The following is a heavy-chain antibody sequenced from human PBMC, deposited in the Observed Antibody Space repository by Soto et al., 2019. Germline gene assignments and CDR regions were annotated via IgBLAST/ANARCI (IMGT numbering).Heavy chain of an antibody. CDR1: GDSVSSNSAA. CDR3: AGVIPFDY. CDR2: TYYRSKWYN. D-gene: IGHD2-21*01. J-gene: IGHJ4*02. Sequence: PSQTLSLTCAISGDSVSSNSAAWNWIRQSPSRGLEWLGRTYYRSKWYNDYAVSVKSRITINPDTSKNQFSLQLNSLRAEYTAVYYGAGVIPFDYWGQGTLVTVSA. V-gene: IGHV6-1*01.